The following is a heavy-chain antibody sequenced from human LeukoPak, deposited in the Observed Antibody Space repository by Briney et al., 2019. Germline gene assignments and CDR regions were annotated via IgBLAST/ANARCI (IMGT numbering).Heavy chain of an antibody. CDR1: GDSVSSGGYY. CDR3: ARDVVVTASPDAFDI. J-gene: IGHJ3*02. CDR2: ISNSGTT. D-gene: IGHD2-21*02. Sequence: PSETLSLTCTVSGDSVSSGGYYWTWIRQHPGKGLEWIGYISNSGTTSYNPSLESRVSISVDTSNNQFSLRLNSVTAADTAVYYCARDVVVTASPDAFDIWGQGTMVTVSS. V-gene: IGHV4-31*03.